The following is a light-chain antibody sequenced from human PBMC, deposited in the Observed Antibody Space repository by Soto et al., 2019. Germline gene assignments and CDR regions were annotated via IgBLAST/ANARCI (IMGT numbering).Light chain of an antibody. CDR1: QGISNY. J-gene: IGKJ1*01. V-gene: IGKV1-27*01. Sequence: DIQMTQSPSSLSASVGDRVTITRRASQGISNYLAWYQQKPGKVPKLLIYAASTLQPGVPSRFSGSGSGTDFTLTISSLQPEDVATYYCQKDNSAPWTFGQGTKVEIK. CDR3: QKDNSAPWT. CDR2: AAS.